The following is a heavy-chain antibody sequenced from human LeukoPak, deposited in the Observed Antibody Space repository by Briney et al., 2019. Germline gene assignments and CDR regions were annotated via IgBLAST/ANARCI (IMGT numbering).Heavy chain of an antibody. CDR3: ARSRATIFGVVLTPFDY. J-gene: IGHJ4*02. CDR2: ITYSGYT. V-gene: IGHV4-59*01. CDR1: DGSTSTYN. D-gene: IGHD3-3*01. Sequence: SETLSLTCIVSDGSTSTYNWNWIRQPPGKGLEWIGHITYSGYTTYNPSLKSRVTISVDMSKKQFSLKLSSVTAADTAVYYCARSRATIFGVVLTPFDYWGQGTLVTVSS.